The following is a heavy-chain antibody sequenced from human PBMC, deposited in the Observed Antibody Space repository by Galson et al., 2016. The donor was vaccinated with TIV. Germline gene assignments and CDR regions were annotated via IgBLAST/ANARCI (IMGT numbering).Heavy chain of an antibody. Sequence: TLSLTCTVSGGSIASGNYYWSWLRQSPGQGLEWIAYIYYSGIPYYNPTTKSRVSISVDTSKNQFFLRLSTVTAADTAVYYCARHVPGADYLPDWGQGTLVTVSS. J-gene: IGHJ4*02. CDR1: GGSIASGNYY. V-gene: IGHV4-30-4*01. CDR2: IYYSGIP. CDR3: ARHVPGADYLPD. D-gene: IGHD3-16*01.